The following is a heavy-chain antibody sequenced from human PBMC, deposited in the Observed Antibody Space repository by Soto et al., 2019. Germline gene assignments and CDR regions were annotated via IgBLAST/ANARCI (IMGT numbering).Heavy chain of an antibody. CDR2: ISYSGKT. Sequence: QVQLHESGPGLVKPSETLSLTCTVSGGSINSDYWTWIRQPPGKGLDWIAYISYSGKTNYNPSLKSRVNISIDMSKNQFSLKLSSVTAADTAVYSCARMRGLGEFSPYFDHWGQGILVTVSS. D-gene: IGHD3-16*02. V-gene: IGHV4-59*01. CDR3: ARMRGLGEFSPYFDH. J-gene: IGHJ4*02. CDR1: GGSINSDY.